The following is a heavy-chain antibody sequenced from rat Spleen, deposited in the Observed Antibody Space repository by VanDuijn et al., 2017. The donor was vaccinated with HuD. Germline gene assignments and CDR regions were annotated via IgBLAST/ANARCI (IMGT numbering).Heavy chain of an antibody. CDR1: GHSITSSYR. CDR2: INSAGTT. V-gene: IGHV3-3*01. J-gene: IGHJ3*01. Sequence: EVQLQESGPGPVKVSESLSLTCSVTGHSITSSYRWNWIRKFPGNKLEWMGYINSAGTTNYIPSLKSRISITRDTSKNQFFLQVNSVSSEDTATYYCARSDGVHYYLPFADWGQGTLVTASS. CDR3: ARSDGVHYYLPFAD. D-gene: IGHD1-1*01.